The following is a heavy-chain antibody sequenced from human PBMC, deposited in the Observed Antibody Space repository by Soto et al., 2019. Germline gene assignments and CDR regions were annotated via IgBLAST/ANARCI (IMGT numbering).Heavy chain of an antibody. D-gene: IGHD1-1*01. CDR1: GGTFSSYA. CDR2: IIPIFGTA. J-gene: IGHJ6*02. CDR3: ARGPAGTLKYYYYGMDV. Sequence: ASVKVSCKASGGTFSSYAISWVRQAPGQGLEWMGGIIPIFGTANYAQKFQGRVTITADESTSTAYMELSSLRSEDTAVYYCARGPAGTLKYYYYGMDVWGQGTTVTVSS. V-gene: IGHV1-69*13.